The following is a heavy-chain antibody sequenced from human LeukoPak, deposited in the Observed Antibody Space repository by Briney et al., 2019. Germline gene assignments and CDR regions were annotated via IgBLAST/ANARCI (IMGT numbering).Heavy chain of an antibody. Sequence: QSGGSLRLSCAASGFTFSSYWMNWVRQAPGKGLEWVANIKQDGSETYYVDSVKGRFTISRDNAKKSLYLQMNSLRVEDTAVYYCATSGTRGVINGHWGQGTLVTVSS. V-gene: IGHV3-7*03. J-gene: IGHJ4*02. CDR1: GFTFSSYW. D-gene: IGHD3-10*01. CDR3: ATSGTRGVINGH. CDR2: IKQDGSET.